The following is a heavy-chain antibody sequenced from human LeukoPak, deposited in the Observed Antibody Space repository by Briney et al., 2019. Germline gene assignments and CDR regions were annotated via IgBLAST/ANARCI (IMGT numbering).Heavy chain of an antibody. J-gene: IGHJ4*02. Sequence: GGSLRLSCAASGFTFSSYAMHWVRQAPGKGLEWVAVISYDGSNKYYADSVKGRFTISRDNSKNTLYLQMNSLRAEDTAVYYCATDGRSHDSSGSYLYFDYWGQGTLVTVSS. CDR2: ISYDGSNK. V-gene: IGHV3-30*04. D-gene: IGHD3-22*01. CDR3: ATDGRSHDSSGSYLYFDY. CDR1: GFTFSSYA.